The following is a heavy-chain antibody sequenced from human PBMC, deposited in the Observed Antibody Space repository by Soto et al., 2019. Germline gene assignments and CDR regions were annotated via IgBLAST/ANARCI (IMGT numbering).Heavy chain of an antibody. CDR3: ARDRGHKSQGLRYFDWLLDY. D-gene: IGHD3-9*01. Sequence: SETLSLTCTVSGGSISSYYWSWIRQPPGKGLEWIGYIYYSGSTNYNPSLKSRVTISVDTSKNQFSLKLSSATAADTAVYYCARDRGHKSQGLRYFDWLLDYWGQGTLVTVSS. J-gene: IGHJ4*02. V-gene: IGHV4-59*01. CDR2: IYYSGST. CDR1: GGSISSYY.